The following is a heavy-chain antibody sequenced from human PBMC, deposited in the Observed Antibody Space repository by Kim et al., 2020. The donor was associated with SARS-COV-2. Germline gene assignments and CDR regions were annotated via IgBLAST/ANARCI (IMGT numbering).Heavy chain of an antibody. V-gene: IGHV3-21*01. Sequence: GGSLRLSCAASGFTFSSYSMNWVRQAPGKGLEWVSSISSSSSYIYYADSVKGRFTISRDNAKNSLYLQMNSLRAEDTAVYYCARAREYYDILTGYQSDNWFDPWGQGTLVTVSS. CDR1: GFTFSSYS. CDR2: ISSSSSYI. CDR3: ARAREYYDILTGYQSDNWFDP. D-gene: IGHD3-9*01. J-gene: IGHJ5*02.